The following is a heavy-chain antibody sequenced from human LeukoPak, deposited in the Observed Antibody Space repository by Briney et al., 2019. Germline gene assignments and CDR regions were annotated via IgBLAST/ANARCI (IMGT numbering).Heavy chain of an antibody. J-gene: IGHJ5*02. CDR3: ARHLWIFGVVTVQNWFDP. CDR2: IYYSGST. V-gene: IGHV4-39*01. Sequence: SETLSLTRTVSGGSISSSSYYWGWFRQPPGTGLEWIGSIYYSGSTYYNPSLKSRVTISVDTSKNQFSLKLSSVTAADTAVYYCARHLWIFGVVTVQNWFDPWGQGTLVTVSS. D-gene: IGHD3-3*01. CDR1: GGSISSSSYY.